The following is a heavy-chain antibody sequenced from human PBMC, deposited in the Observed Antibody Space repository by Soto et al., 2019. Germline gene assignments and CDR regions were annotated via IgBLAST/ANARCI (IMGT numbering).Heavy chain of an antibody. CDR2: ISGSGGRT. CDR3: AKLDQPRDY. Sequence: GGSLRRSCAACGFTFSSYARRWVRQAPGKGLEWVSAISGSGGRTYYADSVKGRFTISRDNSKNTLYLQLNSLRAEDTAVYYCAKLDQPRDYWGQGTLVTVSS. J-gene: IGHJ4*02. V-gene: IGHV3-23*01. CDR1: GFTFSSYA. D-gene: IGHD2-2*01.